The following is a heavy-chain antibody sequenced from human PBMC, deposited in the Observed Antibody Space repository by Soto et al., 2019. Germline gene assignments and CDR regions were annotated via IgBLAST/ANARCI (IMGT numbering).Heavy chain of an antibody. Sequence: GGSLRLSCAASGFTFSSYAMHWVRQAPGKGLEYVSAISSNGGSTYYANSVKGRFTISRDNSKNTLYLQMGSLRAEDMAVYYCARAKNMITFGGVIVMYDPPDYWGQGTLVTVSS. CDR3: ARAKNMITFGGVIVMYDPPDY. V-gene: IGHV3-64*01. J-gene: IGHJ4*02. CDR2: ISSNGGST. D-gene: IGHD3-16*02. CDR1: GFTFSSYA.